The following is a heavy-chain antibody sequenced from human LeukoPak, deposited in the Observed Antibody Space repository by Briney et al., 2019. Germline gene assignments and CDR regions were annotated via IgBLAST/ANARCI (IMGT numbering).Heavy chain of an antibody. D-gene: IGHD3-10*01. V-gene: IGHV3-7*01. CDR3: ARDRMSGSGRDAFDI. Sequence: PGGSLRLSCAASGFTFSSYWMTWVRQAPGKGLEWVANIGEDGSEKYYVDSVEGRFTISRDDAKNSLYLQMNSLRAEDTAVYYCARDRMSGSGRDAFDIWGQGTMVTVSS. CDR2: IGEDGSEK. CDR1: GFTFSSYW. J-gene: IGHJ3*02.